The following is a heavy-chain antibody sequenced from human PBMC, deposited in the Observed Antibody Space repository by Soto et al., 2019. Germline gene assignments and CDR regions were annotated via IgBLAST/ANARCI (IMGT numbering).Heavy chain of an antibody. CDR2: IYWDDDK. Sequence: QITLKESGPTLVKPTQTLTLTCTFSGFSLSTSGVGVGWIRQPPGKALEWLALIYWDDDKRYSPSLKSRLTINKDTSKNQVVLTMTNMDPVDTATYYCVGGNKYHYPIHWGQGTLVTVSS. D-gene: IGHD2-15*01. CDR3: VGGNKYHYPIH. J-gene: IGHJ4*02. V-gene: IGHV2-5*02. CDR1: GFSLSTSGVG.